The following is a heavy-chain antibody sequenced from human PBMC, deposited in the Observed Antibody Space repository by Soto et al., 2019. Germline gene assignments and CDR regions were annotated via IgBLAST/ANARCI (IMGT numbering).Heavy chain of an antibody. Sequence: QLQLQESGSGLVKPSQTLSLTCAVSGGSISSGGYSWSWIRQPTGKGLEWIGYIYHSGSTNYNPSLISRVTISVDKTKNQYSLKLSSVTAADTAVYYCARVPSPWGQGTLVTVSS. CDR3: ARVPSP. CDR2: IYHSGST. V-gene: IGHV4-30-2*01. CDR1: GGSISSGGYS. J-gene: IGHJ5*02.